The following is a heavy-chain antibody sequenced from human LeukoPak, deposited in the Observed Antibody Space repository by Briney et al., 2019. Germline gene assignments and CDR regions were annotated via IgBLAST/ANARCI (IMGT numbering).Heavy chain of an antibody. V-gene: IGHV3-7*01. Sequence: GGSLRLSCVASGFTFGNYWMSWVRQAPGKGLEFVGNIEDDGDQKNYVDSVKGRFTISRDNLKNSLYLQMNSLRVEDTAVYYCARDIIRGQSDFDYWGQGVLVNVSS. CDR2: IEDDGDQK. D-gene: IGHD5-12*01. CDR3: ARDIIRGQSDFDY. CDR1: GFTFGNYW. J-gene: IGHJ4*02.